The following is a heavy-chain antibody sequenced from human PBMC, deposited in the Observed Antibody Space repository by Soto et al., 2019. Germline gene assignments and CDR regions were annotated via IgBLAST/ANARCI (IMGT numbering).Heavy chain of an antibody. CDR3: ASSFAYYYDSSGPSSLNDALDI. V-gene: IGHV4-30-2*01. Sequence: SETLSLTCAVSGGSISSGGYSWSWIRQPPGKGLEWNGYIYHSGSSYYNPSLKGLVTVPVDRSKNQFSLKLSLVTAGVTAVYYAASSFAYYYDSSGPSSLNDALDIWGKGTMVTVSS. CDR2: IYHSGSS. CDR1: GGSISSGGYS. D-gene: IGHD3-22*01. J-gene: IGHJ3*02.